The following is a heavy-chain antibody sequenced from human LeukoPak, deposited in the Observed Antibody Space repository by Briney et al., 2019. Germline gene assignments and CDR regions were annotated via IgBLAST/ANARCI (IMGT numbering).Heavy chain of an antibody. CDR1: GGSFSGYY. Sequence: SETLSLTCAVYGGSFSGYYWSWIRQPPGKGLEWIGEINHSGSTNYNPSLRSRVTMSVDTSKNQVSLKLISVTAADTAVYFCARVPGPNWFDPWGLGTLVTVSS. D-gene: IGHD1-14*01. V-gene: IGHV4-34*01. J-gene: IGHJ5*02. CDR3: ARVPGPNWFDP. CDR2: INHSGST.